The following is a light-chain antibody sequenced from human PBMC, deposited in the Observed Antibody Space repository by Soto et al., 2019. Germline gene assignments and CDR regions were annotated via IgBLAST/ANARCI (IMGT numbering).Light chain of an antibody. Sequence: ERVMTQSPATLSVSPGERAKLSCRASQSVSSNLAWYQQKPGQAHRLIVYGASTRATGIPARFSGSVSGTEFTLTIRGLQSEDFAVYYCQQYTNWPTLTFGERTRVDIK. V-gene: IGKV3-15*01. CDR1: QSVSSN. CDR3: QQYTNWPTLT. J-gene: IGKJ4*01. CDR2: GAS.